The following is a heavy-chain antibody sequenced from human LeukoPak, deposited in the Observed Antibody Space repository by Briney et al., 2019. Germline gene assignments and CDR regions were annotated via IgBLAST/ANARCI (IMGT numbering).Heavy chain of an antibody. Sequence: GGSLRLSCAASGFTFSSYWMHWIRQAPGKGLVWVSRINSDGSSTSYADSVKGRFTISRDNSKNTLYLQMNSLRAEDTAVYYCAKPRYSSSSSAYYFDYWGQGTLVTVSS. CDR1: GFTFSSYW. J-gene: IGHJ4*02. CDR2: INSDGSST. V-gene: IGHV3-74*01. CDR3: AKPRYSSSSSAYYFDY. D-gene: IGHD6-6*01.